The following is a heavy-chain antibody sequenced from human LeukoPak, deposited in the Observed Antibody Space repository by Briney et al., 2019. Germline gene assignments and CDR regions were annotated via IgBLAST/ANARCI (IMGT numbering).Heavy chain of an antibody. CDR3: ARDRLHYDSLTGYPAD. D-gene: IGHD3-9*01. CDR2: IYSGGST. J-gene: IGHJ4*02. CDR1: GFTVSSNY. V-gene: IGHV3-66*01. Sequence: PGGSLRLSCAASGFTVSSNYMRWGRQARGKGLEWVSVIYSGGSTHYADSVKGRFTISRDNSKNTLYLQMNSLRAEDTAVYYCARDRLHYDSLTGYPADWGQGTLVTVSS.